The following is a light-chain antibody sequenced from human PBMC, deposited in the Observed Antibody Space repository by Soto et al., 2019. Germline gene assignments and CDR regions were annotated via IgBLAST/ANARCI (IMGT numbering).Light chain of an antibody. CDR1: QSISSW. Sequence: DIQMTQSPSTLSASVGDRVTITCRASQSISSWLAWYQQKPGKAPKLLIYGASTLQSGVPSRFSSSRSGTEFTLTISSLQPDDIATYYCQQYDTYWTFGQGTKVDNK. V-gene: IGKV1-5*01. CDR2: GAS. J-gene: IGKJ1*01. CDR3: QQYDTYWT.